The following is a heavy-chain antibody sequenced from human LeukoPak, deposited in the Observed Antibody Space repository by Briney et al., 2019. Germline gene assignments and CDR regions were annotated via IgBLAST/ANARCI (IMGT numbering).Heavy chain of an antibody. V-gene: IGHV3-11*04. CDR1: GFTFSDYY. J-gene: IGHJ6*03. CDR2: ISSSGSTI. D-gene: IGHD2-8*02. CDR3: ARVISYGGVFSHYMDV. Sequence: GGSLRLSCAASGFTFSDYYMSWIRQAPGKGLEWVSYISSSGSTIYYADSVKGRFTISRDNAKNSLYLQMNSLRAEDTTVYYCARVISYGGVFSHYMDVWGKGTTVTVSS.